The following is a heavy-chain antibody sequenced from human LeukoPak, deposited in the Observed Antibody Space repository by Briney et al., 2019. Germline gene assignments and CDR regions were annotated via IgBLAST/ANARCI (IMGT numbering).Heavy chain of an antibody. CDR3: AAEFSAYDPFDS. Sequence: SETLSLTCTVSGYSISSNYNWAWIRPSPGKGLEWIGTFNPSGNTYHNPSLKSRITISVDTSKNQFSLKLSSVTAADTAVYYCAAEFSAYDPFDSWGQGTLVTVSS. D-gene: IGHD3-3*01. CDR1: GYSISSNYN. J-gene: IGHJ4*02. CDR2: FNPSGNT. V-gene: IGHV4-38-2*02.